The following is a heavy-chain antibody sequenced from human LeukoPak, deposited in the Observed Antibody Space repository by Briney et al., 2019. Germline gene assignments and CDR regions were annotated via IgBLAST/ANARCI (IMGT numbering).Heavy chain of an antibody. CDR2: IRSSSSYI. CDR3: AREWLPAAYLDV. Sequence: PGGSLRLSCAASGFTFSSYSMNWVRQAPGKGLEWVSSIRSSSSYIYYADSVKGRFTISRDNAKNSLYLQMNSLRAEDTAVYYCAREWLPAAYLDVWGQGTTVTVSS. D-gene: IGHD2-2*01. V-gene: IGHV3-21*01. J-gene: IGHJ6*02. CDR1: GFTFSSYS.